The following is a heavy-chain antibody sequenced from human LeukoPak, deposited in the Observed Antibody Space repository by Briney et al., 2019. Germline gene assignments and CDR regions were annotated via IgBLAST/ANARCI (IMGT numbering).Heavy chain of an antibody. J-gene: IGHJ5*02. CDR1: GGSISSYY. V-gene: IGHV4-59*08. D-gene: IGHD5/OR15-5a*01. CDR3: ARHSSSVRGWFDP. CDR2: IYSSGST. Sequence: SETLSPTCTVSGGSISSYYWSWIRQCPGKGLEWIGYIYSSGSTNYNPSLKSRVTISVDTSKNQFSLNLSSVSAADTAFYCARHSSSVRGWFDPWGQGTLVTVSS.